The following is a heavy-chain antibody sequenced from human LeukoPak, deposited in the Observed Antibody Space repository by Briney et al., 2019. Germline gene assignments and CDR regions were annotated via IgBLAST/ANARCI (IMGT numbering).Heavy chain of an antibody. CDR2: ISSSSSYI. Sequence: GGSLRLSCVASGFTFINTWMYWVRQAPGKGLEWVSSISSSSSYIYYADSVKGRFTISRDNAKNSLYLQMNSLRAEDTAVYYCARDVRGSPGGLRYFDWLLYDAFDIWGQGTMVTVSS. CDR3: ARDVRGSPGGLRYFDWLLYDAFDI. CDR1: GFTFINTW. J-gene: IGHJ3*02. V-gene: IGHV3-21*01. D-gene: IGHD3-9*01.